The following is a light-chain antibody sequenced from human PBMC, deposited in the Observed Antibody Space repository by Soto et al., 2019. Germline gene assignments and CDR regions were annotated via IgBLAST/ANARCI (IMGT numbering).Light chain of an antibody. J-gene: IGKJ3*01. V-gene: IGKV1-27*01. CDR1: QGISNY. CDR2: AAS. Sequence: DIQMTQSPSSLSASVGDRVTITCRASQGISNYLAWYQQKPGKVPKLLIYAASTLQSGVPSRFSGSGSGTDVTLTISSLQPEDVATYYCQKYNSAPPGFTFGPGTKVDIK. CDR3: QKYNSAPPGFT.